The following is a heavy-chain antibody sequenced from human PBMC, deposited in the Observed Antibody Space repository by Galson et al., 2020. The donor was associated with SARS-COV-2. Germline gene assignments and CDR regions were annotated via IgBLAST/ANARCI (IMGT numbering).Heavy chain of an antibody. D-gene: IGHD7-27*01. CDR2: ISGSGDAT. J-gene: IGHJ2*01. CDR3: AKDLRSGERYFDL. V-gene: IGHV3-23*01. Sequence: GESLKISCAASRFTFTSYSMSWIRQAPGKGLEWVSTISGSGDATYYTDSVKGRFTISRDNSKSTLYLQMNSLRAEDTAIYYCAKDLRSGERYFDLWGRGTLVTVSS. CDR1: RFTFTSYS.